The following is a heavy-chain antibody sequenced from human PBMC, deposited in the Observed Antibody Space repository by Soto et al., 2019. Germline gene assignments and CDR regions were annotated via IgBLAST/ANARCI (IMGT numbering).Heavy chain of an antibody. CDR3: ARDFIAASQGYFDY. D-gene: IGHD6-6*01. Sequence: QVQLQESGPGLVKPSETLSLTCTVSGGSVSSGSYYWSWIRQPPGKGLEWIGYIYYSGSTNYNPSLTSRVTISVDTSKNQFSLKLSSVTAADTAVYYCARDFIAASQGYFDYWGQGTLVTVSS. V-gene: IGHV4-61*01. CDR1: GGSVSSGSYY. CDR2: IYYSGST. J-gene: IGHJ4*02.